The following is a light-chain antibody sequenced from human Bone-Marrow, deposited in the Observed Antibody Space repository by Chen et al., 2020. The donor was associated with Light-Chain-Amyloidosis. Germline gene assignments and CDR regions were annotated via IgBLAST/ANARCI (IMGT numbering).Light chain of an antibody. CDR2: RDT. Sequence: SHELTQPPLRSASPVQTARITCSGDDLPTKYAYWYQQKPGQAPVLVIHRDTERPSGISERFSGSSSGTTATLTISGVQAEDEADYHCQSADSSGTYEVIFGGGTKLTVL. J-gene: IGLJ2*01. CDR3: QSADSSGTYEVI. V-gene: IGLV3-25*03. CDR1: DLPTKY.